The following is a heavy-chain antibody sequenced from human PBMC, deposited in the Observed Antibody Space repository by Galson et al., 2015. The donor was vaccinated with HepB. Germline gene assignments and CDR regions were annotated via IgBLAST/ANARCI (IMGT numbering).Heavy chain of an antibody. CDR1: GFTFSSHS. CDR2: TGTSSSYI. J-gene: IGHJ5*01. V-gene: IGHV3-21*01. CDR3: VRHSSSYCYDS. D-gene: IGHD3-22*01. Sequence: SLRLSCAASGFTFSSHSMSWVRQAPGKGLEWLSSTGTSSSYIYYADSVQGRFTISRDNAKNSLYLQMNSLRAEDTAVYYCVRHSSSYCYDSWGQGTLVTVSS.